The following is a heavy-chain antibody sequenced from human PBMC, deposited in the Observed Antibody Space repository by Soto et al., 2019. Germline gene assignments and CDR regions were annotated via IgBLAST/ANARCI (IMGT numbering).Heavy chain of an antibody. V-gene: IGHV1-2*04. D-gene: IGHD3-16*01. CDR1: GYTFTGYY. Sequence: ASVKVSCKASGYTFTGYYMHWVRQAPGQGLEWMGWINPNSGGTNYAQKFQGWVTMTRDTSISTAYMELSRLRSDDTAVYYCARVREGGERCMDVWGQGTTVTVSS. CDR2: INPNSGGT. J-gene: IGHJ6*02. CDR3: ARVREGGERCMDV.